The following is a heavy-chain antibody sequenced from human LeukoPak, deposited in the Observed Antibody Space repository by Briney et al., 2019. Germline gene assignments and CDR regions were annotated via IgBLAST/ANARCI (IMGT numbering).Heavy chain of an antibody. CDR3: ASEYYDFRAWDY. D-gene: IGHD3-3*01. V-gene: IGHV4-61*02. CDR2: IYTSGST. Sequence: SETLSLTCTVSGGSISSGSYYWSWIRQPAGKGLEWIGRIYTSGSTNYNPSLKSRVTISVDTSKNQFSLKLSSVTAADTAVYYCASEYYDFRAWDYWGQGTLVTVSS. J-gene: IGHJ4*02. CDR1: GGSISSGSYY.